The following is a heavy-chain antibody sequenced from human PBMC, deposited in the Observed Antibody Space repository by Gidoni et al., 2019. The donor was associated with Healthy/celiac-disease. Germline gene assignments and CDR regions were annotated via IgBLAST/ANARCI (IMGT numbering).Heavy chain of an antibody. CDR3: ARTRGGYVDTAMSD. Sequence: QVQLVQSGAEVKKPGASVKVSCKASGYTLTGYYMHWVRQDPGQGLEWMGWINPNSGGTNYAQKFQGWVTMTRDTSISTAYMELSRLRSDDTAVYYCARTRGGYVDTAMSDWGQGTLVTVSS. CDR2: INPNSGGT. D-gene: IGHD5-18*01. CDR1: GYTLTGYY. J-gene: IGHJ4*02. V-gene: IGHV1-2*04.